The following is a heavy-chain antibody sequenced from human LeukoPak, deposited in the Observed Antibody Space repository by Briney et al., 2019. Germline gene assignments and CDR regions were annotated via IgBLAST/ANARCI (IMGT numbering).Heavy chain of an antibody. D-gene: IGHD4-17*01. CDR3: ARSPVMYGEFGGRFAP. V-gene: IGHV4-59*12. CDR1: GGSINNYY. J-gene: IGHJ5*02. Sequence: SETLSLTCTVSGGSINNYYWSWIRQPPGKRLDWIGRITYSGSTNYNPSLKSRVTISVDTSSNQFSMKLSSVTAVDTAMYYCARSPVMYGEFGGRFAPWGQGALVTVSS. CDR2: ITYSGST.